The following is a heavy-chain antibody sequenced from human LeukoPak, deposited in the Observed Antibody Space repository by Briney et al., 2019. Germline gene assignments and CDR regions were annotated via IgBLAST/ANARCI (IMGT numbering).Heavy chain of an antibody. V-gene: IGHV3-21*01. J-gene: IGHJ4*02. D-gene: IGHD1-1*01. CDR1: GFTFSSYS. CDR3: ARAVGSGTFDY. CDR2: ISSSSSYI. Sequence: GGSLRLSCAASGFTFSSYSMNWVRQAPGKGLEWASSISSSSSYIYYADSVKGRFTISRDNAKNSLYLQMNSLRAEDTAVYYCARAVGSGTFDYWGQGTLVTVSS.